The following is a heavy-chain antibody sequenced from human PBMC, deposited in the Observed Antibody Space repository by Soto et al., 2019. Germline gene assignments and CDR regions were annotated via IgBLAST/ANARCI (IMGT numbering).Heavy chain of an antibody. CDR2: IIPILGIA. J-gene: IGHJ4*02. V-gene: IGHV1-69*02. CDR1: GGTFSSYT. CDR3: AMGHDYGSFDY. D-gene: IGHD4-17*01. Sequence: QVQLVQSGAEVKKPGSSVKVSCKASGGTFSSYTISWVRQAPRQGLEWMGRIIPILGIANYAQKFQGRVTITADKSTSTAYMELSSLRSEDTAVYYCAMGHDYGSFDYWGQGTLVTVSS.